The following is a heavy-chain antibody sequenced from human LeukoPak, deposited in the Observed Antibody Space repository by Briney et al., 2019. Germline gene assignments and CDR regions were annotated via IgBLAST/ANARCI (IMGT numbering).Heavy chain of an antibody. J-gene: IGHJ3*02. CDR3: ARARASPGPPILGDAFDI. V-gene: IGHV1-18*01. CDR2: ISAYNGNT. D-gene: IGHD2-2*02. CDR1: GYTFTSYG. Sequence: ASVKVSCKASGYTFTSYGISWVRQAPGQGLEWMGWISAYNGNTNYAQKLQGRVTMTTDTSTSTAYMELRSLRAEDTAVYYCARARASPGPPILGDAFDIWGQGTMVTVSS.